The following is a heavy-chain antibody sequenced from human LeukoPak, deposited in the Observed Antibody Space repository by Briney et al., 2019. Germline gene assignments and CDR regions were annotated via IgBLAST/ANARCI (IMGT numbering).Heavy chain of an antibody. Sequence: GGSLRFSCAACRFTFSSYAMSWVRQAPGKGLEWVSVTSGSGGSTYYADFVKGRFTISRDNSKNTLYLQMNSLRAEDTAVYYCAKVRSSSSADHFDYWGQGTLVTVSS. D-gene: IGHD6-6*01. CDR3: AKVRSSSSADHFDY. CDR1: RFTFSSYA. V-gene: IGHV3-23*01. CDR2: TSGSGGST. J-gene: IGHJ4*02.